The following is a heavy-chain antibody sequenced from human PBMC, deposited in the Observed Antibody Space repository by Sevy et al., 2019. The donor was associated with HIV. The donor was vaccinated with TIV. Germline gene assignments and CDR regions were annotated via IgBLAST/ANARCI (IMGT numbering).Heavy chain of an antibody. CDR3: AQRLSGDYDYYYYYYYMDV. CDR2: ISGSGTGL. J-gene: IGHJ6*03. Sequence: GGSLRLSCEASGFRFSNYAMTWVRQAPGKGLEWVSAISGSGTGLFYADSVKGRVTISRDNSKNTLYLQMNSASGEDTAMYFCAQRLSGDYDYYYYYYYMDVWGKGTTVTVSS. CDR1: GFRFSNYA. D-gene: IGHD4-17*01. V-gene: IGHV3-23*01.